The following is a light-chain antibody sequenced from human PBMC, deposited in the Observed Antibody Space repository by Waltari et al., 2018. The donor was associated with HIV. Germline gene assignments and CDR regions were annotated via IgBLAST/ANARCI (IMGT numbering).Light chain of an antibody. Sequence: QSALTQPASVSGSPGQSLTISCTGTSCDAPFYNYVSWYQLYPGKAPKLTIHAVHKRPSGVSNRFSGSKSDNTASLTISGLQVEDEADYYCSSYTTFSTPVVFGGGTKLTVL. CDR1: SCDAPFYNY. J-gene: IGLJ2*01. CDR2: AVH. CDR3: SSYTTFSTPVV. V-gene: IGLV2-14*01.